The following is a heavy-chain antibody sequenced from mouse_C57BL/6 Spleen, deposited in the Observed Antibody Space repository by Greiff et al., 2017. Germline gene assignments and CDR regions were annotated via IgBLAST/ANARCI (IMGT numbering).Heavy chain of an antibody. J-gene: IGHJ3*01. CDR1: GYTFTSYW. Sequence: QVQLKQSGAELVRPGSSVKLSCKASGYTFTSYWMDWVKQRPGQGLEWIGNIYPSDSETHYNQKFKDKATLTVDKSSSTAYMQLSSLTSEDSAVYYCARWDDGYYDAYWGQGTLVTVSA. CDR2: IYPSDSET. D-gene: IGHD2-3*01. V-gene: IGHV1-61*01. CDR3: ARWDDGYYDAY.